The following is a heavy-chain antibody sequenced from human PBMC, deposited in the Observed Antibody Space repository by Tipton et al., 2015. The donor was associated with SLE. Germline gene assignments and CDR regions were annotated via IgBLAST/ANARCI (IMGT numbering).Heavy chain of an antibody. Sequence: TLSLTCALSGGSFTGYSWNWIRQTPGKGLEWIGAIGHDGTPTYNPSLKSRGPFSLDTSKNRFSLRLSSVTAADPAVYYCARGVAGYFYYCYMDVWGKGTTVTISS. CDR1: GGSFTGYS. J-gene: IGHJ6*03. CDR2: IGHDGTP. CDR3: ARGVAGYFYYCYMDV. V-gene: IGHV4-34*01.